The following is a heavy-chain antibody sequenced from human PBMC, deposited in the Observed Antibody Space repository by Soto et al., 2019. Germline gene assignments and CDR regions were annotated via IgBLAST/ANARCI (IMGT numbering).Heavy chain of an antibody. CDR2: FDPEDGET. CDR3: ATIFGVPYYFDY. Sequence: SVKVSCKVSGYTLTELSLHWVRQAPGKGLEWMGGFDPEDGETIYAQKFQGRVTMTEDTSTDTAYMELSSLRSEDTAVYYCATIFGVPYYFDYWGQGTLVTVSS. D-gene: IGHD3-3*01. CDR1: GYTLTELS. J-gene: IGHJ4*02. V-gene: IGHV1-24*01.